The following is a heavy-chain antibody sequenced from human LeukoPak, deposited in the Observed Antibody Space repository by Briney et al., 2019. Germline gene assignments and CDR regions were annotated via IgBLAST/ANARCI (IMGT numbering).Heavy chain of an antibody. CDR2: IDSDGRNT. V-gene: IGHV3-74*01. CDR1: GFTFSNYW. Sequence: GGSLRLSCAASGFTFSNYWMHWVRQAPGKGLVWVSRIDSDGRNTNYADSVKGRFTISRDNAKNSLYLQMNSLRVEDTAVYYCAKIAETSGTYGQGFDYWGQGTLVTVSS. J-gene: IGHJ4*02. D-gene: IGHD1-26*01. CDR3: AKIAETSGTYGQGFDY.